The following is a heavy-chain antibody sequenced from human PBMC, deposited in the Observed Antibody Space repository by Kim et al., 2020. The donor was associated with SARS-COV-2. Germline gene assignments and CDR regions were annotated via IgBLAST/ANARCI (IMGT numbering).Heavy chain of an antibody. CDR2: ISAYNGNT. J-gene: IGHJ4*02. CDR3: ARHYGNPSYSGSSFDY. V-gene: IGHV1-18*01. CDR1: GYTFTSYG. D-gene: IGHD1-26*01. Sequence: ASVKVSCKASGYTFTSYGISWVRQAPGQGLEWMGWISAYNGNTNYAQKLQGRVTMTTDTSTSTAYMELRSLRSDDTAVYYCARHYGNPSYSGSSFDYWGQGTLVTVSS.